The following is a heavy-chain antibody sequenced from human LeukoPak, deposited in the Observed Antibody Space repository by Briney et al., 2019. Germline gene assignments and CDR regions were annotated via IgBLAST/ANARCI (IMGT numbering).Heavy chain of an antibody. CDR3: ARDQGSTIFGVVITQTFDY. J-gene: IGHJ4*02. CDR2: ISSSSSTI. D-gene: IGHD3-3*01. Sequence: GGSLRLSCAASGFIFSTYSMNWVRQAPGKGLEWVSYISSSSSTIYYADSVKGRFTISRDNAKNSLYLQMNSLRAEDTAVYYCARDQGSTIFGVVITQTFDYWGQGTLVTVSS. V-gene: IGHV3-48*01. CDR1: GFIFSTYS.